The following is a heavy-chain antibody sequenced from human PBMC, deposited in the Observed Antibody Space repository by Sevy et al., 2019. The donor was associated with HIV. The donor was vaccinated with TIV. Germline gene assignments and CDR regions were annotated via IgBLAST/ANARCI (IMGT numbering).Heavy chain of an antibody. V-gene: IGHV3-49*04. CDR3: RPIGYPGFDP. D-gene: IGHD6-13*01. Sequence: GGSLRLSCTASGFTFGDNAMSWVHQAPGKALEWVGFIRSKAYGGTTEYAASVKGRFTISRDDSKSIAYLQMNSLKTEDTAVYYCRPIGYPGFDPWGQGTLVTVSS. CDR1: GFTFGDNA. CDR2: IRSKAYGGTT. J-gene: IGHJ5*02.